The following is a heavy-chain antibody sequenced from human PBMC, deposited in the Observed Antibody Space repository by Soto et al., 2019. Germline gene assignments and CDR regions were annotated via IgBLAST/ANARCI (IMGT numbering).Heavy chain of an antibody. CDR1: GFTFSSYA. CDR2: ISGGGGST. CDR3: AKRPAANSGAFDI. V-gene: IGHV3-23*01. D-gene: IGHD2-2*01. Sequence: PGGSLRLSCAASGFTFSSYAMSWVRQAPGKGLEWVSAISGGGGSTYYADSVKGRFTISRDNSKNTLYLQMNSLRAEDTAVYYWAKRPAANSGAFDIWGQGTMVTVSS. J-gene: IGHJ3*02.